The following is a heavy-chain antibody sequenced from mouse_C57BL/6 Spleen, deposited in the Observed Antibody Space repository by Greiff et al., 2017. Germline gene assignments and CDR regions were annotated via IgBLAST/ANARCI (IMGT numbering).Heavy chain of an antibody. CDR1: GFTFSDYY. Sequence: EVQLVESEGGLVQPGSSMKLSCTASGFTFSDYYMAWVRQVPEKGLEWVANINYDGSSTYYLDSLKSRFIISRDNAKNILYLQMSSLKSEDTATYYCARDLYGSSYFDYWGQGTTLTVSS. J-gene: IGHJ2*01. V-gene: IGHV5-16*01. CDR3: ARDLYGSSYFDY. D-gene: IGHD1-1*01. CDR2: INYDGSST.